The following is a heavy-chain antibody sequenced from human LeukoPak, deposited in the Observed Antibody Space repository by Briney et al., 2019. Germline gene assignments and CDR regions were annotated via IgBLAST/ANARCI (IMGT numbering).Heavy chain of an antibody. V-gene: IGHV4-59*01. CDR1: GGSIRSYY. CDR3: ATAPNYWYFDL. Sequence: PSETLSLTCTVPGGSIRSYYWSWIPQPPGKALKWIGYIYYSGRTKYNPSFKSRVTISVDTSKNRFSLKLSSVTAADTALYYCATAPNYWYFDLWGRGTLVTVSS. CDR2: IYYSGRT. J-gene: IGHJ2*01.